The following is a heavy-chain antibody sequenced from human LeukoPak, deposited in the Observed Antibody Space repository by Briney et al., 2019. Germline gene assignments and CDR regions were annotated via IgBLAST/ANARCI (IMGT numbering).Heavy chain of an antibody. CDR3: ARDFVVVPAAMIQYNWFDP. D-gene: IGHD2-2*01. J-gene: IGHJ5*02. CDR2: INPNSGGT. Sequence: ASVKVSCKASGYTFTGYYMHWVRQAPGQGLEWMGRINPNSGGTNYAQKFQGRVTVTRDTSISTAYMELSRLRSDDTAVYYCARDFVVVPAAMIQYNWFDPWGQGTLVTVSS. CDR1: GYTFTGYY. V-gene: IGHV1-2*06.